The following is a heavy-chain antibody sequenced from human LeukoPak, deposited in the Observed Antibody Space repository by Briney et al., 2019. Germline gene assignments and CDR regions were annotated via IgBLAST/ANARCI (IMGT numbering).Heavy chain of an antibody. D-gene: IGHD3-10*01. CDR3: ASEGARWVGFDY. Sequence: ASMKVSCKASGYIFTSYGISWVRQAPGQGLEWMGSISVYNGDTNYAQRFQGRVSVTANTSTNTAHMELRNLRSDDTAVYYCASEGARWVGFDYWGQGTLVTVSS. CDR1: GYIFTSYG. CDR2: ISVYNGDT. V-gene: IGHV1-18*01. J-gene: IGHJ4*02.